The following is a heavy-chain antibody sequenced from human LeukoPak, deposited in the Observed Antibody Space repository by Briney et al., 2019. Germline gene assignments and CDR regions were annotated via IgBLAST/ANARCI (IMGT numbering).Heavy chain of an antibody. CDR1: GGSISSSGYQ. Sequence: SETLSLTCTVSGGSISSSGYQWGWIRQPPGKGLEWIGSIYDSGSTYYNPSLKSRVTISVDTSKNQFSLKLSSVTAADTAVYYCARATYYYDSSGYWTLEFDFDIWGQGTMVTVSS. J-gene: IGHJ3*02. CDR3: ARATYYYDSSGYWTLEFDFDI. V-gene: IGHV4-39*07. CDR2: IYDSGST. D-gene: IGHD3-22*01.